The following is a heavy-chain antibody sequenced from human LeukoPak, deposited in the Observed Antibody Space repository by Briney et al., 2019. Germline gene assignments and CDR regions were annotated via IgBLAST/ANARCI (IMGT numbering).Heavy chain of an antibody. J-gene: IGHJ5*02. V-gene: IGHV3-23*01. CDR3: AKQGSTKTTVTTGGGWFDP. Sequence: GGSLRLSCAASGFTFSSYAMSWVRQAPGKGLEWVSAISGSGGSTYYADSVKGRFTISRDNSKNTLYLQMNSLGAEDTAVYYCAKQGSTKTTVTTGGGWFDPWGQGTLVTVSS. CDR1: GFTFSSYA. CDR2: ISGSGGST. D-gene: IGHD4-17*01.